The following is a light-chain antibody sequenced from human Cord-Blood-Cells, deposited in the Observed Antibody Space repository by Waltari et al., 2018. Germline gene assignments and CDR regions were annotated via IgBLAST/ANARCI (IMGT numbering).Light chain of an antibody. CDR3: EAWGTGV. V-gene: IGLV4-69*01. CDR2: LNSDGSH. CDR1: SGHSSYA. Sequence: QLVLTQSPSASASLGASVKLTCTLSSGHSSYAIAWHQQQPEKGPRYLMELNSDGSHSKGDGCPGRFSGSSSGAARSLTISGLQSEDEADYYCEAWGTGVFGGGTKLTV. J-gene: IGLJ3*02.